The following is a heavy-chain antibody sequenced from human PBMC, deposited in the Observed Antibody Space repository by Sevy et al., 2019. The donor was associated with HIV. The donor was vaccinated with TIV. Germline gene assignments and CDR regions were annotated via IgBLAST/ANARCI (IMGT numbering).Heavy chain of an antibody. V-gene: IGHV1-2*06. CDR1: GYSFTGYY. Sequence: ASVKVYCKASGYSFTGYYIQWVRQAPGQGLEWMGRIHPSNGGTKDAQKFQGRVTMTRDTSISTAYMELRRLRSDDTAVYYCASGRIEGGALDIRGQGTLVTVSS. CDR3: ASGRIEGGALDI. D-gene: IGHD3-16*01. J-gene: IGHJ3*02. CDR2: IHPSNGGT.